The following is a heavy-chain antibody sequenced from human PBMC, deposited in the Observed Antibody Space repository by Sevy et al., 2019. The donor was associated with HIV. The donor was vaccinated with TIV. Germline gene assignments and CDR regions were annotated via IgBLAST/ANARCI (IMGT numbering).Heavy chain of an antibody. CDR1: GFTFSNYG. CDR2: ISYDGSKN. V-gene: IGHV3-30*18. D-gene: IGHD3-3*01. CDR3: AKRPSLFYLLDY. Sequence: GGSLRLSCAASGFTFSNYGMHWVRQAPGKGLEWVAVISYDGSKNYYADSVKGRFTISRDNSKNTLYLQMNSLGTEDTAVYYCAKRPSLFYLLDYWGQGTLVTVSS. J-gene: IGHJ4*02.